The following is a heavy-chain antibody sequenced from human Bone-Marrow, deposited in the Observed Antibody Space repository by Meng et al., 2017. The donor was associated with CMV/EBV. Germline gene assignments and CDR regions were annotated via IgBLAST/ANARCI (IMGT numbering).Heavy chain of an antibody. J-gene: IGHJ3*02. CDR3: ARVKKGPKRYCSSTSCYTGAFDI. D-gene: IGHD2-2*02. Sequence: ASVKVSCKASGYTFTSYDINWVRQATGQGLEWMGWMNPNSGNTGYAQKFQGRVTMTRNTSISTAYMELSSLRSEDMAVYYCARVKKGPKRYCSSTSCYTGAFDIWGQGTMVTVSS. V-gene: IGHV1-8*01. CDR1: GYTFTSYD. CDR2: MNPNSGNT.